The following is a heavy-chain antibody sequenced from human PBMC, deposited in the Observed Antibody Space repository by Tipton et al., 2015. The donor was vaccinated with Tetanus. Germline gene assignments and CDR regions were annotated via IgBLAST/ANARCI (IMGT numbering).Heavy chain of an antibody. CDR3: ARGSQSVVVLMDV. Sequence: QVQLVQSGSELKKPGASVKISCKASGYSFTNYAINWVRQAPGQGLEWVGWANTNNGNPTFAQGFTGRFVFSLDTFVNTAYLQINSLKAEDTAIYYCARGSQSVVVLMDVWGEGTTVTVSS. CDR1: GYSFTNYA. CDR2: ANTNNGNP. J-gene: IGHJ6*03. D-gene: IGHD2-21*01. V-gene: IGHV7-4-1*02.